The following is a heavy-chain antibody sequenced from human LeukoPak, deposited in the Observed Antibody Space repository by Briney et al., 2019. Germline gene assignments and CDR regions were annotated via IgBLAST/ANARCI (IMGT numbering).Heavy chain of an antibody. V-gene: IGHV1-18*01. CDR1: GYTITSYG. Sequence: ASVKVSCKASGYTITSYGISWVRQAPGQGLEWMGWISAYNGNTNYAQKLQGRVTMTTDTSTSTAYMELRRLRSDDTAVSYCARALRPYCSGGSCYSGVDVWGKGTTVTVSS. J-gene: IGHJ6*04. CDR3: ARALRPYCSGGSCYSGVDV. CDR2: ISAYNGNT. D-gene: IGHD2-15*01.